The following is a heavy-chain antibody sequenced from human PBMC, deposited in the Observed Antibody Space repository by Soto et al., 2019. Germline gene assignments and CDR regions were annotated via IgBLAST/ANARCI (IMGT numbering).Heavy chain of an antibody. D-gene: IGHD3-22*01. Sequence: GGSLRLSCAASGFTFAGYAMNWVRQAPGEGLQWVSSISVSGDTTYYADSVKGRFTFSRDNSNNMLFLQMHSLRAEDTAVYYCAKGGGWTNSYYTYYFDYWGQGALVTVSS. J-gene: IGHJ4*02. V-gene: IGHV3-23*01. CDR3: AKGGGWTNSYYTYYFDY. CDR1: GFTFAGYA. CDR2: ISVSGDTT.